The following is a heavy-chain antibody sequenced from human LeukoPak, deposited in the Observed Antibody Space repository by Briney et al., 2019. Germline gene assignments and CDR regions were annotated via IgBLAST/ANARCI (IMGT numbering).Heavy chain of an antibody. Sequence: ASAKVSCKASGYTFTSYDINWVRQATGQGLEWMGWMNPNSGNTGYAQKFQGRVTITRNTSISTAYMELSSLTSEDTAVYYCARGPTYYDFWSGYWDYYYYMDVWGKGTTVTVSS. CDR1: GYTFTSYD. V-gene: IGHV1-8*03. CDR3: ARGPTYYDFWSGYWDYYYYMDV. CDR2: MNPNSGNT. J-gene: IGHJ6*03. D-gene: IGHD3-3*01.